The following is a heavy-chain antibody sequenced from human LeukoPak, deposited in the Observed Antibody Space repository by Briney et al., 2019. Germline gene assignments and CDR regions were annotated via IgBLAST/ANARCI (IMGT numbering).Heavy chain of an antibody. D-gene: IGHD5-24*01. CDR1: GFIVSSNY. Sequence: GGSLRLSCAASGFIVSSNYMSWVRRAPGKGLEWVSVIYSGGTTYYADSVKGRFTISRDNSNNTLYLQMNSLRAEDTAVYYCARETEMANLDYWGQGTLVTVSS. V-gene: IGHV3-53*01. CDR3: ARETEMANLDY. J-gene: IGHJ4*02. CDR2: IYSGGTT.